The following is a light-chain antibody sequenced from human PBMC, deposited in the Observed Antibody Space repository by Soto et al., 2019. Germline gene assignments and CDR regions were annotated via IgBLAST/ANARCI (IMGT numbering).Light chain of an antibody. J-gene: IGKJ2*01. CDR3: QQYGNSVYT. CDR2: AAS. Sequence: EIVLTQSPGTLSLSPGERATLSCRASQSVSSSYLAWYQQKPGQTPRLLIYAASSRATGIPDRFSGSGSGTDFNLPISRLEPEDFAVYYCQQYGNSVYTFGQGTKLEIK. V-gene: IGKV3-20*01. CDR1: QSVSSSY.